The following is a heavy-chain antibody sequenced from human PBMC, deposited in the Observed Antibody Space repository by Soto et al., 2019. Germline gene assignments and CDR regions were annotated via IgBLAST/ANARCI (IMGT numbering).Heavy chain of an antibody. CDR1: GGTFSTYT. V-gene: IGHV1-69*08. J-gene: IGHJ5*02. D-gene: IGHD3-22*01. CDR3: AGDPDSHYNDSHASSYP. CDR2: IIPIIGII. Sequence: QVQLVQSGAEVKKPGSSVKVSCKASGGTFSTYTITWVRQAPGQGLEWMGRIIPIIGIINYAQKFQGRVTITADKFPGTAYMELTRLRSDDTAVYYCAGDPDSHYNDSHASSYPWRQGTLVTVSS.